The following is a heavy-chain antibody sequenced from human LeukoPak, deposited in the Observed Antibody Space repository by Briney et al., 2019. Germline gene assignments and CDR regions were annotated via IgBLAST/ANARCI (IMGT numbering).Heavy chain of an antibody. Sequence: GGSLRLSCAASGSTFSSYAMHWVRQAPGKGLEWVSAISGSGGSTYYADSVKGRFTISRDNSKNTLYLQMNSLRAEDTAVYYCAKDPTMIVVVIPDYWGQGTLVTVSS. J-gene: IGHJ4*02. CDR1: GSTFSSYA. V-gene: IGHV3-23*01. CDR3: AKDPTMIVVVIPDY. D-gene: IGHD3-22*01. CDR2: ISGSGGST.